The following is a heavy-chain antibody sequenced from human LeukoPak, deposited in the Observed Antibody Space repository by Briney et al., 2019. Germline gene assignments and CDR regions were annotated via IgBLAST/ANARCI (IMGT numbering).Heavy chain of an antibody. CDR2: TNPNSGGT. CDR1: GYTFTGYY. Sequence: ASVKVSCKASGYTFTGYYMHWVRQAPGQGLEWMGWTNPNSGGTNYAQKFQGRVTMTRDTSISTAYMELSRLRSDDTAVYYCARGSHLLWFGELLVPNWFDPWGQGTLVTVSS. CDR3: ARGSHLLWFGELLVPNWFDP. D-gene: IGHD3-10*01. V-gene: IGHV1-2*02. J-gene: IGHJ5*02.